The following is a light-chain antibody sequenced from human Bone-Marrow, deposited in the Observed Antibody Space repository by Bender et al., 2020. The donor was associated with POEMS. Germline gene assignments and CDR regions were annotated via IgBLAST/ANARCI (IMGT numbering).Light chain of an antibody. CDR2: GVT. Sequence: QSALTQPASVSGSPGQSITISCTGTSSDVAVFNYVSWYQQHPGKAPKLMIYGVTNRPSGVSNRFSASKSGNTASLTISGLQAEDEADYYCSSYRSGSTYVFGTGTKVTVL. CDR1: SSDVAVFNY. CDR3: SSYRSGSTYV. J-gene: IGLJ1*01. V-gene: IGLV2-14*01.